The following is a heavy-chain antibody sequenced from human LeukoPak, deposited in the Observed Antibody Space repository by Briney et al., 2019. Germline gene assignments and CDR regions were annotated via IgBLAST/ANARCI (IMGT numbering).Heavy chain of an antibody. V-gene: IGHV4-34*01. CDR3: ARVRRGQRFRNWFDP. Sequence: SETLSLTCTVSGGSISGYYWSWIRQPPGKGLEWIGEINHSGSTNYNPSLKSRVTISVDTSKNQFSLKLSSVTAADTAVYYCARVRRGQRFRNWFDPWGQGTLVTVSS. D-gene: IGHD6-25*01. J-gene: IGHJ5*02. CDR1: GGSISGYY. CDR2: INHSGST.